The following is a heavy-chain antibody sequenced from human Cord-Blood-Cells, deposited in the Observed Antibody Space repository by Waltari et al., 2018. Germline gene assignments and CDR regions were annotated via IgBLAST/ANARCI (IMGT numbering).Heavy chain of an antibody. CDR2: INHSGST. V-gene: IGHV4-34*01. J-gene: IGHJ5*02. Sequence: LQLQQWGAGLLKPSETLYLTCAVSGGSSSGYYSPWIRQPPGKGLEWLGEINHSGSTNYNPSLKCRVTISVDTSKYQFSLKLSSVTAAYTAVYYCARGYRTPGGYNWFDPWGQGTLVTVSS. CDR1: GGSSSGYY. CDR3: ARGYRTPGGYNWFDP. D-gene: IGHD4-4*01.